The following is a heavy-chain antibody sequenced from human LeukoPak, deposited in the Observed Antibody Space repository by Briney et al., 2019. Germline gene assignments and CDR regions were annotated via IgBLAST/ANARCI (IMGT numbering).Heavy chain of an antibody. CDR3: ARDTRGYSGPNWFDP. CDR2: INYSGST. Sequence: PSETLSLTCTVSGGSISIYYWSWIRQPPGKGLEWIGYINYSGSTNYNPSLKSRVTISVDTSKNQFSLKLTSVTAADTAVYYCARDTRGYSGPNWFDPWGQGTLVTVSS. V-gene: IGHV4-59*01. D-gene: IGHD5-12*01. J-gene: IGHJ5*02. CDR1: GGSISIYY.